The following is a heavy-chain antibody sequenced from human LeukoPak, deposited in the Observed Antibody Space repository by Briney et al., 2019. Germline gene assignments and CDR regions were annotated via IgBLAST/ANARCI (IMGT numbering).Heavy chain of an antibody. CDR1: GGSFSGYY. CDR2: INHSGST. V-gene: IGHV4-34*01. Sequence: SETLSLTCAVYGGSFSGYYWSWIRQPPGKGLEWIGEINHSGSTNYNPSLKSRVTISVDTSKIQFSLKLSSVTAADTAVYYCARDPALLSSAWYFDLWGRGTLVTVSS. J-gene: IGHJ2*01. D-gene: IGHD2-15*01. CDR3: ARDPALLSSAWYFDL.